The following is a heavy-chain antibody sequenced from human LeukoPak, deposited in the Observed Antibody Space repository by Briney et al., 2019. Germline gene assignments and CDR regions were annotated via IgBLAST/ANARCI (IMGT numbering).Heavy chain of an antibody. CDR2: IYYSGNT. CDR3: ARTPRDGFNSPYFDY. J-gene: IGHJ4*02. CDR1: GGSISSSSYY. Sequence: SETPSLTCTVSGGSISSSSYYWGWIRQPPGKGLEWIGSIYYSGNTYHNPSLKSRVTISVDTSKNQFSLKLSSVTAADTAVYYCARTPRDGFNSPYFDYWGQGTLVTVSS. V-gene: IGHV4-39*01. D-gene: IGHD5-24*01.